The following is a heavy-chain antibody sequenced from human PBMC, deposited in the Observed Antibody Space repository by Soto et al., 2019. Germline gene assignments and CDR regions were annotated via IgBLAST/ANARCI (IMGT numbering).Heavy chain of an antibody. CDR2: IYYSGST. CDR1: GGSISSSSYY. V-gene: IGHV4-39*01. CDR3: ARHHPDTAMVYYFDY. D-gene: IGHD5-18*01. Sequence: SETLSLTCTVSGGSISSSSYYWGWIRQPPGKGLEWIGSIYYSGSTYYNPSLKSRVTISVDTSKNQFSLKLSSVTAADTAVYYCARHHPDTAMVYYFDYWGQGTLVTVSS. J-gene: IGHJ4*02.